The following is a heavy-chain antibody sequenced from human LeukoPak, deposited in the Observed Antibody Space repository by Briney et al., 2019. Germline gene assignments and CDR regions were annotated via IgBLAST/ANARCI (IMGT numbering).Heavy chain of an antibody. CDR2: INSDGSIT. CDR1: GFTFTTYW. Sequence: GGSPRLSCAASGFTFTTYWMHWVRQAPGKGLVWVSHINSDGSITSYADSVKGRFTISRDNAKNTLYLQMNSLRAEDTAVYYCARDAVDTANAVWGQGTTVTVSS. V-gene: IGHV3-74*01. CDR3: ARDAVDTANAV. J-gene: IGHJ6*02. D-gene: IGHD5-18*01.